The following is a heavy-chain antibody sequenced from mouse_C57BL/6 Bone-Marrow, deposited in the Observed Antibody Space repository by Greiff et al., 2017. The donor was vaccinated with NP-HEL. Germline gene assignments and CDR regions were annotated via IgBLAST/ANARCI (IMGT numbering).Heavy chain of an antibody. J-gene: IGHJ2*01. V-gene: IGHV1-54*01. CDR1: GYAFTNYL. CDR3: ARGATVVATCLYYFDY. CDR2: INPGSGGT. D-gene: IGHD1-1*01. Sequence: VKLQESGAELVRPGTSVKVSCKASGYAFTNYLIEWVKQRPGQGLEWIGVINPGSGGTNYNEKFKGKATLTADKSSSTAYMQLSSLTSEDSAVYFCARGATVVATCLYYFDYWGQGTTLTVSS.